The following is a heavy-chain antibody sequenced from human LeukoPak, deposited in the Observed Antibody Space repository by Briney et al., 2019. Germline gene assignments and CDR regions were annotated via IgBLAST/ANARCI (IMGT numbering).Heavy chain of an antibody. Sequence: GGSLRLSCAASGFTFSSHEMNWVRQAPGKGLEWASYISSSGTNIYYADSVKGRFSISRDNANNLLYLQMNSLRAEDTAVYCCARESDSYDSSGYLDFDYWGQGTLVTVSS. CDR3: ARESDSYDSSGYLDFDY. D-gene: IGHD3-22*01. CDR1: GFTFSSHE. CDR2: ISSSGTNI. J-gene: IGHJ4*02. V-gene: IGHV3-48*03.